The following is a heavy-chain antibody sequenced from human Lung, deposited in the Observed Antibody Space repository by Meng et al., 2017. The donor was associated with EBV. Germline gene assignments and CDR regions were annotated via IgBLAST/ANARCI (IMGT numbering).Heavy chain of an antibody. CDR3: AKLYGDDEDY. CDR2: ISYDGSNK. Sequence: QVQWGESGGGVVQPGRSLRLSCAASGFTFSSYGMHWVRQAPGKGLEWVAVISYDGSNKYYADSVKGRFTISRDNSKNTLYLQMNSLRAEDTAVYYCAKLYGDDEDYWGQGTLVTVSS. J-gene: IGHJ4*02. CDR1: GFTFSSYG. D-gene: IGHD4-17*01. V-gene: IGHV3-30*18.